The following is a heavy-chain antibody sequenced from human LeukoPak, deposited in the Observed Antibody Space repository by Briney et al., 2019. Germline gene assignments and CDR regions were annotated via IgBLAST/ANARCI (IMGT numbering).Heavy chain of an antibody. CDR2: ISSSSSTI. V-gene: IGHV3-48*01. D-gene: IGHD1-1*01. J-gene: IGHJ4*02. CDR1: GFTFSSYS. CDR3: VRVAKERVGGVYYFDY. Sequence: GGSLRLSCAASGFTFSSYSMNWVRQAPGKGLEWVSYISSSSSTIYYADSVKGRFTISRDNAKNSLYLQMNSLRAEDTAVYYCVRVAKERVGGVYYFDYWGQGTPVTVSS.